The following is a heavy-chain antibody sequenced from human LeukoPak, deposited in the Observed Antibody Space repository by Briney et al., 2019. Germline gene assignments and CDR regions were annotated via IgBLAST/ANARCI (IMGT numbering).Heavy chain of an antibody. D-gene: IGHD2-15*01. CDR2: IYYSGST. CDR3: ASLIGYCSGGSCYPH. CDR1: GGSISSYH. V-gene: IGHV4-59*08. Sequence: SETLSLTCTVSGGSISSYHWSWIRQPPGKGLECIGYIYYSGSTNYNPSLKSRVTISVDTSKNQFSLKLSSVTAADTAVYYCASLIGYCSGGSCYPHWGQGTLVTVSS. J-gene: IGHJ4*02.